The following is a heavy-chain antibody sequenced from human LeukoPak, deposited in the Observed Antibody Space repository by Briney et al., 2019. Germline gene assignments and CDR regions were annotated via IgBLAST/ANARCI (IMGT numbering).Heavy chain of an antibody. CDR1: GLIFSSYW. V-gene: IGHV3-23*01. CDR3: AKKGDSTRLPAYYFDY. J-gene: IGHJ4*02. D-gene: IGHD3-22*01. CDR2: ISGSGGST. Sequence: GGSLRLSCAASGLIFSSYWMSWVRQAPGKGLEWVSAISGSGGSTYYADSVKGRFTISRDNSKNTLYLQMNSLRAEDTAVYYCAKKGDSTRLPAYYFDYWGQGTLVTVSS.